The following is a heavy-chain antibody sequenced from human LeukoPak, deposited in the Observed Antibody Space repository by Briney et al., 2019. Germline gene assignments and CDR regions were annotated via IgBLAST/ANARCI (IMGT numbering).Heavy chain of an antibody. CDR1: GGSISSYY. CDR3: ARNDYGDYVYDY. D-gene: IGHD4-17*01. J-gene: IGHJ4*02. Sequence: SETLSLTCTVSGGSISSYYWSWIRQPPGKGLEWIGYIYYSGSTNYNPSLKSRVTISVDTSKNQFSLKLSSVTAADTAVYYCARNDYGDYVYDYWGQGTLVTVSS. V-gene: IGHV4-59*08. CDR2: IYYSGST.